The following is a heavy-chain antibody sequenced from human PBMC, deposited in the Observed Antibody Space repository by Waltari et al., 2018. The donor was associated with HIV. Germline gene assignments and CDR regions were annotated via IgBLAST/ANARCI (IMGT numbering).Heavy chain of an antibody. CDR2: IDHGGAP. Sequence: HVRLQQWGAGLLKPSETLSLTCAVYSASIRDYHSAWIRQAPGKGLEWIGEIDHGGAPTDIASLSSRINMSINTFKNQFFLRVSSVNAADTAIYYCAVRRLDPLIPNNCFDFWGQGTLVIVSS. V-gene: IGHV4-34*02. CDR1: SASIRDYH. CDR3: AVRRLDPLIPNNCFDF. D-gene: IGHD2-2*02. J-gene: IGHJ5*01.